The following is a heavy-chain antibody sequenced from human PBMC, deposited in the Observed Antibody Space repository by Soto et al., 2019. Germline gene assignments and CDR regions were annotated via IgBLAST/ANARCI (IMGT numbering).Heavy chain of an antibody. CDR1: GYTFINYH. Sequence: QVQLVQSGGEVKKPGASVTVSCKASGYTFINYHITWVRQAPGQGLEWMAWINTYNGMTDYARRFQGRVTMTRDTSTSTAFMELRNLESDDTAVYFCAKSPRGEMATDWGQGTLVIVSS. CDR3: AKSPRGEMATD. V-gene: IGHV1-18*01. J-gene: IGHJ4*02. D-gene: IGHD2-21*01. CDR2: INTYNGMT.